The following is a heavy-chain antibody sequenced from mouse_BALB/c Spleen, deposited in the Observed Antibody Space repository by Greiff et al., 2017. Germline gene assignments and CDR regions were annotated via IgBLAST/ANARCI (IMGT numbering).Heavy chain of an antibody. Sequence: QVHVKQSGAELAKPGASVKMSCKASGYTFTSYWMHWVKQRPGQGLEWIGYINPSTGYTEYNQKFKDKATLTADKSSSTAYMQLSSLTSEDSAVYYCARHWGYFDYWGQGTTLTVSS. CDR1: GYTFTSYW. D-gene: IGHD4-1*01. CDR2: INPSTGYT. J-gene: IGHJ2*01. V-gene: IGHV1-7*01. CDR3: ARHWGYFDY.